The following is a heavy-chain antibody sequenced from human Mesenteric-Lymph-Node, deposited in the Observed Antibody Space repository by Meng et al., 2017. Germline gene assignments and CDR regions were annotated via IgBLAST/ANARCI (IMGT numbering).Heavy chain of an antibody. CDR3: ARSLITIFSGLYGMDV. D-gene: IGHD3-9*01. V-gene: IGHV1-2*02. CDR1: GYTFTGYY. Sequence: ASVKVSCKASGYTFTGYYMHWVRQAPGQGLEWMGWINPNSGGTNYAQKFQGRVTMTRDTSISTAYMELSRLRSDDTAVYYCARSLITIFSGLYGMDVWGQGTTVTVSS. CDR2: INPNSGGT. J-gene: IGHJ6*02.